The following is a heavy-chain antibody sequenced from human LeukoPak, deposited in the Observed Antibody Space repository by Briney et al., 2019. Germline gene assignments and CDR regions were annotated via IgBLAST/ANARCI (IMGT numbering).Heavy chain of an antibody. CDR1: GGSISSYY. Sequence: SETLSLTCTVSGGSISSYYWSWIRQPPGKGLEWIGYIYYSGSTNYNPSLKSRVTISVDTSKNQFSLKLSSVTAADTAVYYCARDSDGYYGSGSYWALDAFDIWGQGTMVTVSS. D-gene: IGHD3-10*01. CDR3: ARDSDGYYGSGSYWALDAFDI. V-gene: IGHV4-59*01. J-gene: IGHJ3*02. CDR2: IYYSGST.